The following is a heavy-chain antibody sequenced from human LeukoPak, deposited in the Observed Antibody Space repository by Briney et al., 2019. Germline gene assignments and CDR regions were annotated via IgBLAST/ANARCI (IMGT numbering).Heavy chain of an antibody. V-gene: IGHV4-34*01. CDR1: GGSFSGYY. CDR2: INHSGST. CDR3: ARGCLSYYYDSSASSDYFDY. J-gene: IGHJ4*02. Sequence: SETLSLTCAVYGGSFSGYYWSWIRQPPGKGLEWIGEINHSGSTNYNPSLKSRVTISVDTSKNQFSLKLSSVTAADTAVYYCARGCLSYYYDSSASSDYFDYWGQGTLVTVSS. D-gene: IGHD3-22*01.